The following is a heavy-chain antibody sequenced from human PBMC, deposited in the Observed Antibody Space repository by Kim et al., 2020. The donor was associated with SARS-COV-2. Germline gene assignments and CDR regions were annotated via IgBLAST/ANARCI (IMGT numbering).Heavy chain of an antibody. D-gene: IGHD6-13*01. V-gene: IGHV3-73*01. CDR2: IRSKDNNYAT. CDR1: GFTFSGSA. Sequence: GGSLRLSCEASGFTFSGSAIHWVRQASGKGLEWVGRIRSKDNNYATGYATSVKGRFAISRDDSKNTAYLQMNSLKTGDTAVYYCTTLGAAGIWGRVDPWG. J-gene: IGHJ5*02. CDR3: TTLGAAGIWGRVDP.